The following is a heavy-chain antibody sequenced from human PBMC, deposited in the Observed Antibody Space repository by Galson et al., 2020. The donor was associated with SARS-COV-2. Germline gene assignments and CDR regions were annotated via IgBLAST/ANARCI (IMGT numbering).Heavy chain of an antibody. Sequence: SETLSLTCAVSGGSISSGGYSWSWIRQTQGKGLEWIGYIHYSGSTSYNPSLKRRVTISVDTSKNQFSLHLSSVTAADTAVYYCARNYYGSGTDFDDWGQGTLVTVSS. D-gene: IGHD3-10*01. V-gene: IGHV4-30-4*07. J-gene: IGHJ4*02. CDR3: ARNYYGSGTDFDD. CDR1: GGSISSGGYS. CDR2: IHYSGST.